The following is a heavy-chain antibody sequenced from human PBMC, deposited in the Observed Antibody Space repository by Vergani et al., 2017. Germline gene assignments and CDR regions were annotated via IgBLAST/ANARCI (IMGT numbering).Heavy chain of an antibody. CDR1: GGSINPSSSF. Sequence: QLQLQESGPGLVKPSETLSLICTVSGGSINPSSSFWGWIRQSPGKGLEWIGSIKYVGRTYYIPSLQSRATVFVDTSKNQFSLNLTSVTAADTAVYYWAMGRGDNWYFDLWGRGTLGTVSS. V-gene: IGHV4-39*01. CDR3: AMGRGDNWYFDL. CDR2: IKYVGRT. D-gene: IGHD3-10*01. J-gene: IGHJ2*01.